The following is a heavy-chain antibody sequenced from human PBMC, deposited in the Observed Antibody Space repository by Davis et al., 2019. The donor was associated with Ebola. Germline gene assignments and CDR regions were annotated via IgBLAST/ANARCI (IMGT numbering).Heavy chain of an antibody. V-gene: IGHV3-66*02. CDR3: AKVSQVVISFYYFDY. CDR2: IYSGGST. Sequence: GESLKISCAASGFTVSSNYMSWVRQAPGKGLEWVSVIYSGGSTYYADSVKGRFTISRDNSKNTLYLQMNSLRAEDTAVYYCAKVSQVVISFYYFDYWGQGTLVTVSS. D-gene: IGHD3-22*01. J-gene: IGHJ4*02. CDR1: GFTVSSNY.